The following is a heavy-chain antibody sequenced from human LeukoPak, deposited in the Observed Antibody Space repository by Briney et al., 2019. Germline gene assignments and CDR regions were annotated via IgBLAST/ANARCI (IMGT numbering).Heavy chain of an antibody. J-gene: IGHJ4*02. D-gene: IGHD6-13*01. V-gene: IGHV3-23*01. CDR1: GFTFSSYA. CDR3: AKDPAPWQQLVYFDY. CDR2: ISGSGGST. Sequence: GGSLRLSCAASGFTFSSYAMSWVRQAPGKGLEWVSAISGSGGSTYCADSVKGRFTISRDNSKNTLYLQMNSLRAEDTAVYYCAKDPAPWQQLVYFDYWGQGTLVTVSS.